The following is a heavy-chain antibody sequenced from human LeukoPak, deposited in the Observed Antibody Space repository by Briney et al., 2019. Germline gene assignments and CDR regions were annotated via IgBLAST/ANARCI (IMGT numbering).Heavy chain of an antibody. Sequence: GGSLRLSCAASGFTFSSYAMSWVRQAPGKGLEWVSAISGSGGSTYYADSVKGRFTISRDNSKNTLYLQMNGLRAEDTAVFYCAKEDYDSRGYYHDAFDIWGQGTMVTVSS. CDR1: GFTFSSYA. D-gene: IGHD3-22*01. J-gene: IGHJ3*02. V-gene: IGHV3-23*01. CDR3: AKEDYDSRGYYHDAFDI. CDR2: ISGSGGST.